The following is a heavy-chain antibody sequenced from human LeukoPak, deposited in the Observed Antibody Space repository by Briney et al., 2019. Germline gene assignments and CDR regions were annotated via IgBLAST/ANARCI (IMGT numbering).Heavy chain of an antibody. CDR1: GFTFSSYW. Sequence: PGGSLRLSCAASGFTFSSYWMSCVRQAPGKGREGVANIKQDGSEKYYVDSVKGRFTISRDNAKNSLYLQMNSLRAEDTAVYYCAKGSGSGWYGWFAPWGQGTLVTVSS. D-gene: IGHD6-19*01. J-gene: IGHJ5*02. V-gene: IGHV3-7*01. CDR2: IKQDGSEK. CDR3: AKGSGSGWYGWFAP.